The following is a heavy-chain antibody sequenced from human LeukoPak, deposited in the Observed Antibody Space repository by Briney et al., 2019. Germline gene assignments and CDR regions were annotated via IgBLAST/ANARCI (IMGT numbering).Heavy chain of an antibody. V-gene: IGHV3-9*01. CDR1: GFTFDDYA. CDR3: AKAPGIAVAGTGFDY. J-gene: IGHJ4*02. D-gene: IGHD6-19*01. CDR2: ISWNSGSI. Sequence: PGGSLRLSCAASGFTFDDYAMHWVRQAPGKGLEWVSGISWNSGSIGYADSVKGRFTISRDNAKNSLYLQMNSLRAEDTALYYCAKAPGIAVAGTGFDYWGQGTLVTVSP.